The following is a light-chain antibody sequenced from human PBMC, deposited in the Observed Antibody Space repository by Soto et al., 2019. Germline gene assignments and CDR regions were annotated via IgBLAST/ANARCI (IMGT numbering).Light chain of an antibody. CDR3: QKYNIAPNT. CDR1: RDISSS. Sequence: DVQMTQSPSSLSASVGDRVTITCRTSRDISSSLAWYQQKPGKVPKLLIYAASTLHAGVQSRFSGSGSGTFFTLTINSLQPEAVATYYCQKYNIAPNTFGRGTRLEIK. J-gene: IGKJ2*01. CDR2: AAS. V-gene: IGKV1-27*01.